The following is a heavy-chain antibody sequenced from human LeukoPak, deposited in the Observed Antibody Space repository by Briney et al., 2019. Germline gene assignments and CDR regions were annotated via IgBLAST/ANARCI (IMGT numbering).Heavy chain of an antibody. CDR1: GGSISSYY. CDR3: ARDLGDLTGSGSYRYGMDV. V-gene: IGHV4-59*01. CDR2: IYYSGST. D-gene: IGHD3-10*01. J-gene: IGHJ6*02. Sequence: SETLSLTCTVSGGSISSYYWSWIRQPPGKGLEWIGYIYYSGSTNYNPSLKSRVTISVDTSKNQFSLKLNSVTAADTAVYYCARDLGDLTGSGSYRYGMDVWGQGTTVTVSS.